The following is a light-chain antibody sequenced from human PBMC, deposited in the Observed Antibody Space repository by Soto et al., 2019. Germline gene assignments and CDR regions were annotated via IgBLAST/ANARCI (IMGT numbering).Light chain of an antibody. V-gene: IGKV1-5*01. CDR2: DVS. Sequence: DIQMTQSPSTLSASVGDRVTITCRASQSISSWLAWYQQKPGKAPKLLIYDVSTLESGVPSRFSGSGSGTEFTLTISSLQPDDFGTYYCQQYNTFWTVGQGTKVDIK. J-gene: IGKJ1*01. CDR3: QQYNTFWT. CDR1: QSISSW.